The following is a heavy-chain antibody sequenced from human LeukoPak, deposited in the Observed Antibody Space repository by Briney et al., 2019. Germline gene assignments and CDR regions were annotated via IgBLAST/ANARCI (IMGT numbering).Heavy chain of an antibody. CDR2: IIPIFGTA. D-gene: IGHD3-3*01. V-gene: IGHV1-69*05. Sequence: ASVKVSCKASGGTFSSYAISWVRQAPGQGLEWMGGIIPIFGTANYAQKFQGRVTITTDESTSTAYMELSSLRSEDTAVYYCASSVFLEWLYHGGYYYYYMDVWGKGTTVTVSS. J-gene: IGHJ6*03. CDR3: ASSVFLEWLYHGGYYYYYMDV. CDR1: GGTFSSYA.